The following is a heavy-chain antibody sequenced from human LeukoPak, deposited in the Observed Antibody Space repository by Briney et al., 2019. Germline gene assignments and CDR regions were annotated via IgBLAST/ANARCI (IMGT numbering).Heavy chain of an antibody. CDR3: ARKEGLLWFGELLDWFDP. CDR1: GYTFTSYD. V-gene: IGHV1-8*01. Sequence: ASVKVSCKASGYTFTSYDINWARQATGQGLEWMGWMNPNSGNTGYAQKFQGRVTMTRNTSISTAYMELSSLRSEDTAVYYCARKEGLLWFGELLDWFDPWGQGTLVTVSS. CDR2: MNPNSGNT. D-gene: IGHD3-10*01. J-gene: IGHJ5*02.